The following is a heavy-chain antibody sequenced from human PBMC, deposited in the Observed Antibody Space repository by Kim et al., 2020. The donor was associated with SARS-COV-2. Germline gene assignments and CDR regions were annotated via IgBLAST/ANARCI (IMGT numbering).Heavy chain of an antibody. CDR1: GFTFRTYT. CDR3: ARDSDFDL. D-gene: IGHD3-10*01. CDR2: ISSGGNYI. Sequence: GGSLRLSCAASGFTFRTYTMNWVRQAPGKGLEWVSSISSGGNYIYYTDSVKGRFTISRDNDKNSLYLQMNSLRAEDTAVYYCARDSDFDLWGRGTLVTVS. J-gene: IGHJ2*01. V-gene: IGHV3-21*01.